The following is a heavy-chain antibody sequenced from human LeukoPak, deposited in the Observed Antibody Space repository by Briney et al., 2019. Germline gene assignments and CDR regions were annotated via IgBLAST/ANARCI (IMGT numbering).Heavy chain of an antibody. CDR1: GYTFTGYF. Sequence: ASVKVSCKASGYTFTGYFMHWVRQAPGQGLEWMGWINPNSGGTNYAQKFQGRVTMARDTSISTAYMELSRLRSDDPAVYYCARALPAAGPTFDYWGQGTLVTVSS. D-gene: IGHD6-13*01. CDR2: INPNSGGT. J-gene: IGHJ4*02. CDR3: ARALPAAGPTFDY. V-gene: IGHV1-2*02.